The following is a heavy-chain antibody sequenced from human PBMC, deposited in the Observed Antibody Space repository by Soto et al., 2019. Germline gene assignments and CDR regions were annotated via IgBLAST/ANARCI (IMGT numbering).Heavy chain of an antibody. D-gene: IGHD2-15*01. V-gene: IGHV3-73*02. Sequence: EVQLVESGGGLVQPGGSLELSCAASGFTFSASAMHSIRQASGKGLAWVGRIRSNGRTAYAASMQGRFTISRDDSKKTAYLQLNSLKTDDTAVYYCARLDCSGGSCYPYYFEHWGQGALVTVSA. CDR1: GFTFSASA. J-gene: IGHJ4*02. CDR2: IRSNGRT. CDR3: ARLDCSGGSCYPYYFEH.